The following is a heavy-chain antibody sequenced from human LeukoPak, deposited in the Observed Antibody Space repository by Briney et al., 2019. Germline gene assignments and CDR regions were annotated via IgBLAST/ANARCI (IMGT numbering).Heavy chain of an antibody. Sequence: SVKVSCKASGGTFSSYAISWVRQAPGQGLEWMGGIIPIFGTANYAQRFQGRVTITADKSTSTAYMELSSLRSEDTAVYYCARDHNEYYGGFDYWGQGTLVTVSS. CDR2: IIPIFGTA. CDR3: ARDHNEYYGGFDY. V-gene: IGHV1-69*06. J-gene: IGHJ4*02. CDR1: GGTFSSYA. D-gene: IGHD4-23*01.